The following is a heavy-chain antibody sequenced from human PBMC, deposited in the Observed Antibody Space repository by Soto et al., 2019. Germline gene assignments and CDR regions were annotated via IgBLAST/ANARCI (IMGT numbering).Heavy chain of an antibody. CDR1: GFTFSSYG. V-gene: IGHV3-30*18. D-gene: IGHD6-13*01. CDR2: ISYDGSNK. Sequence: QVQLVEAGGDVVQPGRSLRLSCAASGFTFSSYGMHWVRQAPGKGLEWVAVISYDGSNKYYADSVKGRFTISRDNSKNTLYLQMNSLRAEDTAVYYCAKDASRGSSWYFDYFDYWGQGTLVTVSS. J-gene: IGHJ4*02. CDR3: AKDASRGSSWYFDYFDY.